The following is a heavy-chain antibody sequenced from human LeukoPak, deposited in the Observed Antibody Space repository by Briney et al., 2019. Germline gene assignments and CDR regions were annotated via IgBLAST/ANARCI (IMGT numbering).Heavy chain of an antibody. V-gene: IGHV3-7*01. CDR1: GFTFSSYW. CDR2: IKQDGSEK. CDR3: ARVRGYSSGWTRYYFDY. D-gene: IGHD6-19*01. J-gene: IGHJ4*02. Sequence: GGSLRLSCAASGFTFSSYWMSWVRQAPGKGLEWVANIKQDGSEKYYVDSVKGRFTISRDNAKNSLYLQTNSLRAEDTAVYYCARVRGYSSGWTRYYFDYWGQGTLVTVSS.